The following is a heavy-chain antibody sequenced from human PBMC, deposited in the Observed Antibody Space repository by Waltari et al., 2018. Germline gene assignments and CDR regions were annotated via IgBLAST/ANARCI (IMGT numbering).Heavy chain of an antibody. CDR1: GGSISSYY. V-gene: IGHV4-59*01. J-gene: IGHJ3*02. Sequence: QVQLQESGPGLVKPSETLSLTCTVSGGSISSYYWSWIRQPPGKGLEWIGYIYYSGSTNYSPASKSRVTISVATSKNQFSLKLSAVTAADTAVYYCARHRIGDAFDIWGQGTMVTVSS. D-gene: IGHD2-15*01. CDR2: IYYSGST. CDR3: ARHRIGDAFDI.